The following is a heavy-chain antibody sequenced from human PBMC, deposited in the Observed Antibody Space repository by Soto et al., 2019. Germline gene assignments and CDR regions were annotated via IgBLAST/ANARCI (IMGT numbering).Heavy chain of an antibody. Sequence: QVQLVQSGAEVKKPGASVKVACKASGYIFTNYYIHWVRQAPGQGLEWMGIINLSADRTSYAQKFQGRFTVTMDTSTSTVYMELGSLSSEDAAEYYCVRDPSSGYRSFDYWGQGTLVTVSS. CDR1: GYIFTNYY. J-gene: IGHJ4*02. D-gene: IGHD3-22*01. CDR3: VRDPSSGYRSFDY. CDR2: INLSADRT. V-gene: IGHV1-46*03.